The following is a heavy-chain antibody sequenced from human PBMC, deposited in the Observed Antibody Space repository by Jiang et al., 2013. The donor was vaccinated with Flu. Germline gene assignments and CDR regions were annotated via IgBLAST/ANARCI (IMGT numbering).Heavy chain of an antibody. CDR1: GDSVSSNSAA. CDR2: TYYRSKWYN. Sequence: ISGDSVSSNSAAWNWIRQSPSRGLEWLGRTYYRSKWYNDYAVSVKSRITINPDTSKNQFSLQLNSVTPEDTAVYYCARSKGVAGGISAFDYWGQGTLVTVSS. J-gene: IGHJ4*02. D-gene: IGHD6-19*01. CDR3: ARSKGVAGGISAFDY. V-gene: IGHV6-1*01.